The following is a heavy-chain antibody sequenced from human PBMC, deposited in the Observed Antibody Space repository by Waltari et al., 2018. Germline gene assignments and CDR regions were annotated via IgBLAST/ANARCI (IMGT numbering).Heavy chain of an antibody. J-gene: IGHJ4*02. CDR2: SLASDDCA. CDR1: GFTFSTNA. CDR3: ADAGWGEPKAY. Sequence: EVQLVESGGGLVQPGGSLRLSCVASGFTFSTNAMSWVRQAPGKGLEGISSSLASDDCAYYADSVKGRFTISRDNSKNTLYLQANTLGAEDTAVYYCADAGWGEPKAYWGQGTLVTVSS. V-gene: IGHV3-23*04. D-gene: IGHD1-26*01.